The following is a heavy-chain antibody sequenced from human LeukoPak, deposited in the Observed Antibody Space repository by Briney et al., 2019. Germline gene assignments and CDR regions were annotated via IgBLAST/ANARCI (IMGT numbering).Heavy chain of an antibody. CDR3: AKNWGATIYYAFDI. CDR2: ISGSGGYT. CDR1: GFTFSSYA. D-gene: IGHD5-12*01. J-gene: IGHJ3*02. Sequence: GGSLRLSCAASGFTFSSYAISWVRQAPGKGLEWVSAISGSGGYTYYADSVKGRFAISRDNSKNTLYLQMNSLRAEDTAVYYCAKNWGATIYYAFDIWGQGTMVTVSS. V-gene: IGHV3-23*01.